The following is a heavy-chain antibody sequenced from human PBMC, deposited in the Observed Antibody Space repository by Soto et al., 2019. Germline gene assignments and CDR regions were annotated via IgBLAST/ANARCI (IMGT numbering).Heavy chain of an antibody. J-gene: IGHJ4*02. CDR2: IFYTGST. Sequence: QVQLQESGPGLVKPSQTLSLTCTVSGGSIHDYYWVWIRQPPGKGLEWIGSIFYTGSTHYNPSLKSRVTLSLATSKNQFSLNLSSVTAADTAVYYCARVNRGAFDHWGQGALVTVSS. V-gene: IGHV4-59*01. CDR3: ARVNRGAFDH. CDR1: GGSIHDYY.